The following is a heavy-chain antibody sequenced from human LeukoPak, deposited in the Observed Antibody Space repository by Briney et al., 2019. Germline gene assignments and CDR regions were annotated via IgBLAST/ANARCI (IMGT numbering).Heavy chain of an antibody. D-gene: IGHD2-15*01. Sequence: GASVKVSCKASGGTFSSYAISWVRQAPGQGLEWMGGIIPIFGTANYAQKFQGRVTITADESTSTAYMELSSLRSEDTAVYYCARELGYCGGGSCYHNWFDPWGQGTLVTVSS. CDR2: IIPIFGTA. CDR1: GGTFSSYA. V-gene: IGHV1-69*13. J-gene: IGHJ5*02. CDR3: ARELGYCGGGSCYHNWFDP.